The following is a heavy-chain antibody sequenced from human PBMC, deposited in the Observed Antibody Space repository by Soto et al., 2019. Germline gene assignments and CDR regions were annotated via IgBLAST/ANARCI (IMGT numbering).Heavy chain of an antibody. Sequence: GGSLRLSCAASGFTFSSYGMRLIRQAPGKGLEWVAVIWYDGSNKYYADSVKGRLTISRDNSKNTLYLQMNSLRAEDTALYYCAREQDYCDQYYFDYWGQGTLVTVSS. CDR2: IWYDGSNK. D-gene: IGHD4-17*01. CDR3: AREQDYCDQYYFDY. CDR1: GFTFSSYG. V-gene: IGHV3-33*01. J-gene: IGHJ4*02.